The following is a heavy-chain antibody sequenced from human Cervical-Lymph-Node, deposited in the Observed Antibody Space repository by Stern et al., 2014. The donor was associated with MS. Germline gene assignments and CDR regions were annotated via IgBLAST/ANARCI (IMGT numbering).Heavy chain of an antibody. CDR3: ARDRGHFSPSVTPTYGMDV. CDR1: GGSLTSGSYY. D-gene: IGHD4-17*01. Sequence: QVQLQESGPGLVKPSQTLSLICTVYGGSLTSGSYYWSWIRQPAGKGLEWIGRFYTSGSTTYTPPLKSRVPISLVPPKNQLPLTLSSVTAADTAVYYCARDRGHFSPSVTPTYGMDVWGQGTTVTVSS. J-gene: IGHJ6*02. V-gene: IGHV4-61*02. CDR2: FYTSGST.